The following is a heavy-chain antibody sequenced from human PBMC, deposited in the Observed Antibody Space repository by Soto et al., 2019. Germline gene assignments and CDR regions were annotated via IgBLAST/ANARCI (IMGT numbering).Heavy chain of an antibody. CDR3: ARGLIVGATPMGYNWFDP. CDR2: INAGNGNT. Sequence: ASVKVSCKASGYTFTSYGISWVRQAPGQGLEWMGWINAGNGNTKYSQKFQGRVTITRDTSASTAYMELSSLRSEDTAVYYCARGLIVGATPMGYNWFDPWGQGTLVTVSS. V-gene: IGHV1-18*04. J-gene: IGHJ5*02. CDR1: GYTFTSYG. D-gene: IGHD1-26*01.